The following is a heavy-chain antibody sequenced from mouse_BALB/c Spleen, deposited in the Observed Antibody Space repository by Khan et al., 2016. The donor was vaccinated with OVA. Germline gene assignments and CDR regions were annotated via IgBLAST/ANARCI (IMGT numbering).Heavy chain of an antibody. CDR2: ISYSGNT. V-gene: IGHV3-2*02. Sequence: EVQLQELGPGLVKPSQSLSLTCTVTGYSITSEYTWNWIQQFPGNKLEWMGFISYSGNTRYNPSLKSRISITRDTSKNQFFLQLNSVTSEDTATYYCARKDYYDYDPFPYWGQGTLVTVSA. CDR3: ARKDYYDYDPFPY. J-gene: IGHJ3*01. CDR1: GYSITSEYT. D-gene: IGHD2-4*01.